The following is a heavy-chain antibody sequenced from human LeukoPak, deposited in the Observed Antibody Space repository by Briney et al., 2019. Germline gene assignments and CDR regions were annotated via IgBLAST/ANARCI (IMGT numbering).Heavy chain of an antibody. V-gene: IGHV3-21*01. Sequence: GGSLRLSCAASGFTFSSYSMNWVRQAPGKGLEWVSSISSSSSYIYYADSVKGRFTISRDNAKNSLYLQMNSLRAEDTAVYYCAXXXXXDYYDSXGXXXXXWXQGXLVTVSS. CDR3: AXXXXXDYYDSXGXXXXX. J-gene: IGHJ4*02. CDR1: GFTFSSYS. CDR2: ISSSSSYI. D-gene: IGHD3-22*01.